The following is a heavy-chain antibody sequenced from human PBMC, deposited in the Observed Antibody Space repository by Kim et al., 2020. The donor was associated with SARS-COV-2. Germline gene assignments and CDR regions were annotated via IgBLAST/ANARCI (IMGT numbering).Heavy chain of an antibody. J-gene: IGHJ6*02. Sequence: GGSLRLSCASSGFSFNNYVMTWVRQAPGKGLEWVSVIYRGGSGTYYADSVKGRFTISRDNSKNTLYLQMNTLRAEDTAVYYCAKGGELGYCSSTSCPYGMDVWGQGTTVTVSS. V-gene: IGHV3-23*03. CDR3: AKGGELGYCSSTSCPYGMDV. D-gene: IGHD2-2*01. CDR1: GFSFNNYV. CDR2: IYRGGSGT.